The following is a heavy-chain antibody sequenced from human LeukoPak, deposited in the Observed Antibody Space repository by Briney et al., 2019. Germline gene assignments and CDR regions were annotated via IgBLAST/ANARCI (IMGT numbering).Heavy chain of an antibody. J-gene: IGHJ3*02. Sequence: QPGGSLRLSCAASGFTFSSYAMSWVRQAPGKGLEWVSAISGSGGSTFYADSVKGRFTISRDNTKNSLYLQMNSLRAGDTAVYYCARGGLNFDAFDIWGQGTMVTVSS. CDR2: ISGSGGST. D-gene: IGHD1-7*01. V-gene: IGHV3-23*01. CDR3: ARGGLNFDAFDI. CDR1: GFTFSSYA.